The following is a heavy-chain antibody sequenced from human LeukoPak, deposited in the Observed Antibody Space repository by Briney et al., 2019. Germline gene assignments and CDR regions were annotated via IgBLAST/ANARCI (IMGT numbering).Heavy chain of an antibody. V-gene: IGHV4-4*07. CDR3: ARHGTYYYGSGSYHYYYHYGMDV. D-gene: IGHD3-10*01. J-gene: IGHJ6*02. Sequence: SETLSLTCSVSGGSVNTYYWSWIRQSAGKGLEWIGRISITEGTNYNPSLKSRVSMSVDASKNQFSLKLSSVTAADTAVYYCARHGTYYYGSGSYHYYYHYGMDVWGQGTTVTVSS. CDR2: ISITEGT. CDR1: GGSVNTYY.